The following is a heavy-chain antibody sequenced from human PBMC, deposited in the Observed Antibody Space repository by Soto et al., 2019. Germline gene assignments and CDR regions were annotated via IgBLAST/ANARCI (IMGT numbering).Heavy chain of an antibody. J-gene: IGHJ6*02. CDR3: ARVGYCSSTSCYTEPPRYDGMDV. CDR1: GFTFSSYA. CDR2: ISYDGSNK. V-gene: IGHV3-30-3*01. D-gene: IGHD2-2*02. Sequence: QVQLVESGGGVVQPGRSLRLSCAASGFTFSSYAMHWVRQAPGKGLEWVAVISYDGSNKYYADSVKGRFTISRDNSKNTLYLQMNSLRAEDTAVYYCARVGYCSSTSCYTEPPRYDGMDVWGQGTTVTVSS.